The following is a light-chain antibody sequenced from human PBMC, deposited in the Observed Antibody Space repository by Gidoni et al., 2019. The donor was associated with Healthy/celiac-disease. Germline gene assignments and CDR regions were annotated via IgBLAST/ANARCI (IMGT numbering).Light chain of an antibody. CDR1: QCVSSSY. V-gene: IGKV3-20*01. Sequence: EIVLTQSPGTLSLSPGERATLSCRASQCVSSSYLAWYQQKPGQAPGLLIYGASSRATGIPDRFSGSGSGTDFTLTISRLEPEDFAVYYCQQYGSSFTFGPGTKVDIK. CDR3: QQYGSSFT. CDR2: GAS. J-gene: IGKJ3*01.